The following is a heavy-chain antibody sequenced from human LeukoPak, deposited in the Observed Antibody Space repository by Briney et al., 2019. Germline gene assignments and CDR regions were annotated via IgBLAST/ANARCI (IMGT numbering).Heavy chain of an antibody. D-gene: IGHD4-11*01. CDR3: SGWTTVTSAFDY. Sequence: SETLSLTCAVYGGSFSGYYWSWIRQPPGKGLKWIGEINHSGSTNYNPSLKSRVTISVDTSKNQFSLKLSSVTAAATAVYYCSGWTTVTSAFDYWGQGTLVTVSS. J-gene: IGHJ4*02. V-gene: IGHV4-34*01. CDR2: INHSGST. CDR1: GGSFSGYY.